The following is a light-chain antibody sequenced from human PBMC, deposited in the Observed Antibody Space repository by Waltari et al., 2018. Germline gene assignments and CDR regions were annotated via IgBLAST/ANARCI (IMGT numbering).Light chain of an antibody. CDR1: PGIGDN. J-gene: IGKJ1*01. V-gene: IGKV1-13*02. CDR3: QQGYTYPWT. Sequence: IQMTQSPSSLSASIGATVSITCQSSPGIGDNLNWYQQKPEEAPKLMIYGASRLESGISSRFSGRGSGAYFTLTSSRLQPQYFATYHCQQGYTYPWTFGQGTKVAIK. CDR2: GAS.